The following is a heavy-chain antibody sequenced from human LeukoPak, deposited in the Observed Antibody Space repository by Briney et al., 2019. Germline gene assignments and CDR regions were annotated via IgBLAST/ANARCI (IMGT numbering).Heavy chain of an antibody. CDR3: AKDIGPGYYDILTGYCGMDV. V-gene: IGHV3-9*01. D-gene: IGHD3-9*01. CDR2: ISWNSGSI. J-gene: IGHJ6*02. CDR1: GFTFDDYG. Sequence: GRSLRLSCAASGFTFDDYGMPWVRQAPGKGLEWVSGISWNSGSIGYADSVKGRFTISRDNAKNSLYLQMNSLRAEDTALYYCAKDIGPGYYDILTGYCGMDVWGQGTTVTVSS.